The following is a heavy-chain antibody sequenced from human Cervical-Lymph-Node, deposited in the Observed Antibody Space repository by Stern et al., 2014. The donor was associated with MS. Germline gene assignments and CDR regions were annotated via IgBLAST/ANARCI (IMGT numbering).Heavy chain of an antibody. V-gene: IGHV1-18*01. D-gene: IGHD3-3*01. CDR2: ISPYNGNT. J-gene: IGHJ4*02. CDR1: GYYFTTYG. Sequence: DQLVESGPEVKKPGTSVKVSCEASGYYFTTYGISWVRQAPGQGLEWMAWISPYNGNTYYAQKFQGRVTVTTDTSTTTVYMDLRSLRSDDTAVYYCARDRPYDFWSGYDFDFWGQGTLVTVSS. CDR3: ARDRPYDFWSGYDFDF.